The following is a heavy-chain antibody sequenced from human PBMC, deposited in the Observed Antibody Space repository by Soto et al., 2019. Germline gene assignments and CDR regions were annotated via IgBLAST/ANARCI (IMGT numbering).Heavy chain of an antibody. J-gene: IGHJ5*02. V-gene: IGHV4-4*07. CDR1: GASISGFY. CDR2: IYATGTT. CDR3: VRDGTKTLRAWFDP. Sequence: SETLSLTCTVSGASISGFYWSWIRKSAGKGLEWIGRIYATGTTDYNPALKSRVMMSVDTSKKPFSLKLRSVTAADTAVYYCVRDGTKTLRAWFDPWGQGISVTVSS. D-gene: IGHD1-1*01.